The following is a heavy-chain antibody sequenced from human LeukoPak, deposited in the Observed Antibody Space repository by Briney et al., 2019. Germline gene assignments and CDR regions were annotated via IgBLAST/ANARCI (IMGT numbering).Heavy chain of an antibody. CDR3: ARQVATMEAFDI. V-gene: IGHV4-39*01. Sequence: SETLSLTCTVSGGSISSSCYYWGWIRQPPGKGREGIGSIYYSGSTYYTPSLKSRVTISVCTSKNQFSLKLSSVTAADTAVYYCARQVATMEAFDIWGQGTMVTVSS. CDR2: IYYSGST. CDR1: GGSISSSCYY. J-gene: IGHJ3*02. D-gene: IGHD5-12*01.